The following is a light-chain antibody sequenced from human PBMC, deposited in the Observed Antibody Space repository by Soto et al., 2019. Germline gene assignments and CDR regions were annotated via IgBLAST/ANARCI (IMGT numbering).Light chain of an antibody. CDR1: QSVSSSY. Sequence: EIVLTQSPGTLSLSPGERATLSCRASQSVSSSYLAWYQQKPGQAPRLLIYGASNRATGIPDRFSGSGSGTDFTLTISSLQSEDFAVYYCQQYNNWPYTFGQGTKLEIK. CDR3: QQYNNWPYT. J-gene: IGKJ2*01. CDR2: GAS. V-gene: IGKV3-20*01.